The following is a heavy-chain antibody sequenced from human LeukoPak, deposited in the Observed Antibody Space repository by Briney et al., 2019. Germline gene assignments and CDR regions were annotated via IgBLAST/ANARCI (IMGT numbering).Heavy chain of an antibody. J-gene: IGHJ5*02. CDR3: ARDLFSNTYSGENWFDP. Sequence: ASVKVSCKASGYTFTNYYMHWVRQAPGQGLEWVGIINPSGGSTSYAQKFQGRVTMTRNTSTRTVYMELSSLRSEDTALYYCARDLFSNTYSGENWFDPWGQGTLVTVSS. D-gene: IGHD1-26*01. V-gene: IGHV1-46*01. CDR1: GYTFTNYY. CDR2: INPSGGST.